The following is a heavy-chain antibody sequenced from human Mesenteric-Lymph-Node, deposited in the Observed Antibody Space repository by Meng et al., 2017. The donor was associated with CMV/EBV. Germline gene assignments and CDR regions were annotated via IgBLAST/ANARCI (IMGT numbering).Heavy chain of an antibody. D-gene: IGHD3-22*01. Sequence: GESLKISCAASGFTVSSNHMSWVRQAPGKGLEWVSGIYSGGNTDYADSVRGRFTISRDDSKNTLYLQMNSLRAEDTAVYYCARREQKYDSSGYFYVSGMDVWGQGTTVTVSS. CDR2: IYSGGNT. CDR3: ARREQKYDSSGYFYVSGMDV. J-gene: IGHJ6*02. CDR1: GFTVSSNH. V-gene: IGHV3-53*01.